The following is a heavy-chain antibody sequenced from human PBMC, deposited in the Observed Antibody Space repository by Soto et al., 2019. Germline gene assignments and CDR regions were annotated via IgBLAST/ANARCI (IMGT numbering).Heavy chain of an antibody. V-gene: IGHV3-30*18. CDR3: GNGPGDCSGHSCYGLEI. J-gene: IGHJ6*02. Sequence: GGSLRLSCAASGFTFSSYGMHWVRQAPGKGLEWVVVISYDGTNKYYADSVKGRFTISRDNSDNSLSLQMNSLRAEDTAVYYCGNGPGDCSGHSCYGLEIWGQGA. D-gene: IGHD2-15*01. CDR2: ISYDGTNK. CDR1: GFTFSSYG.